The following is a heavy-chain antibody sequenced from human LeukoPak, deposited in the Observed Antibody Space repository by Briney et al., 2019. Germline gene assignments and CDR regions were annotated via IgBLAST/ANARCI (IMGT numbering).Heavy chain of an antibody. Sequence: GGSLRLSYTASGFTFSSFEMNWVRQAPGKGLEWVSYISTSGTTIYYADSVKGRFTISRDNAENSLYLQMNSLRAEDTAIYYCASFSDYWGRGTLVTVSS. J-gene: IGHJ4*02. V-gene: IGHV3-48*03. CDR3: ASFSDY. CDR2: ISTSGTTI. CDR1: GFTFSSFE.